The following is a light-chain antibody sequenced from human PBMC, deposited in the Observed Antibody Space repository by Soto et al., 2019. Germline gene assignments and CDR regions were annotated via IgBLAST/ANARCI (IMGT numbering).Light chain of an antibody. Sequence: EIVLTQSPGTLSLSPGERATLSCRASQSVSSSYLAWYQQKPGQAPRLLIYRASSRATGIPDRFSGSGSGTDVTLTISRLAPEDFAMYYCQQYGTSPTFGGGTEVEIK. CDR1: QSVSSSY. V-gene: IGKV3-20*01. CDR2: RAS. CDR3: QQYGTSPT. J-gene: IGKJ4*01.